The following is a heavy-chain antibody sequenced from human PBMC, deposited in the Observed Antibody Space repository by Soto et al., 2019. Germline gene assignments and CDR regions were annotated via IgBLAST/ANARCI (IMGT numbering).Heavy chain of an antibody. D-gene: IGHD2-2*01. CDR3: ARVTKGIVGVPAAKKTSQIDD. J-gene: IGHJ4*02. Sequence: PGGSLRLSCAASGFTFSSYWMHWVRQAPGKGLVWVSRINSDGSSTSYADSVKGRFTISRDNAKNTLYLQMNSLRAEDTAVYYCARVTKGIVGVPAAKKTSQIDDWGQGPLVTVSS. CDR1: GFTFSSYW. CDR2: INSDGSST. V-gene: IGHV3-74*01.